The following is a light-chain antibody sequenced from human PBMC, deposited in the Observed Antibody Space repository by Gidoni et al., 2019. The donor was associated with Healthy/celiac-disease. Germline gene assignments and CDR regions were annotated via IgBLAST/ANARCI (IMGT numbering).Light chain of an antibody. Sequence: QSVLTPPPSASAAPGQRVTISCSGSSSNLGRNYVYWYQQLPGTAPQPLIYRNNQRPSVVPDRFSGSKSGTSASLAISGLRSEDEADYYCAAWDDSLSGSWVFGGGTKLTVL. V-gene: IGLV1-47*01. J-gene: IGLJ3*02. CDR2: RNN. CDR3: AAWDDSLSGSWV. CDR1: SSNLGRNY.